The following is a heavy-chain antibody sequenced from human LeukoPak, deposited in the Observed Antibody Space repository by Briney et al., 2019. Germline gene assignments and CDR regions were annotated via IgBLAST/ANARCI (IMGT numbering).Heavy chain of an antibody. Sequence: SGTLSLTCAVSGGSISSSNWWSWVRQPPGQGLEWIGEIYHSGSTNYNPSLKSRVTISVDKSKNQFSLKLSSVTAADTAVYYCARGIAVAGTYLYFDYWGQGTLVTVSS. J-gene: IGHJ4*02. CDR3: ARGIAVAGTYLYFDY. D-gene: IGHD6-19*01. CDR2: IYHSGST. CDR1: GGSISSSNW. V-gene: IGHV4-4*02.